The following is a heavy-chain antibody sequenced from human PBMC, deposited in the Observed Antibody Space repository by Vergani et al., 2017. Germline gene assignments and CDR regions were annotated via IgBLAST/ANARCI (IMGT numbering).Heavy chain of an antibody. J-gene: IGHJ6*02. CDR2: IYSGGST. CDR3: ARSRATVTTYYYYGMDV. D-gene: IGHD4-11*01. V-gene: IGHV3-53*04. CDR1: GFTVSSNY. Sequence: EVQLLESGGGLVQPGGSLRLSCAASGFTVSSNYMSWVRQAPGKGLEWVSVIYSGGSTYYADSVKGRFTISRHNSKNTLYLQMNSLRAEDTAVYYCARSRATVTTYYYYGMDVWGQGTTVTVSS.